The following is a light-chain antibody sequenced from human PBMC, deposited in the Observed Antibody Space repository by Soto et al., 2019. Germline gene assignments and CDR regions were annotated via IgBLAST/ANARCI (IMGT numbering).Light chain of an antibody. V-gene: IGKV2D-29*01. CDR1: RSLLHSDGKTY. CDR3: MQSIPLRT. CDR2: EVS. J-gene: IGKJ1*01. Sequence: DRVITQTPRSLSVSPRQPSCISCKSSRSLLHSDGKTYLYWYLQKPGQPPQLLIYEVSNRFSGVPERFRGSGSGTHFTLKISRVEAEDVGLYYCMQSIPLRTFGYGTKVDIK.